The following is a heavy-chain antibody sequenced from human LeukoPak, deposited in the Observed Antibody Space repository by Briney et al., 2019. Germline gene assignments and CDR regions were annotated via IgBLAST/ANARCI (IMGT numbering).Heavy chain of an antibody. V-gene: IGHV3-7*02. CDR3: AKNGGPHGMDV. CDR1: GFTFSSIW. J-gene: IGHJ6*02. D-gene: IGHD3-16*01. CDR2: IKHDGSET. Sequence: GGSLRLSCATSGFTFSSIWMSWVRQAPGKGLEWVASIKHDGSETNYVDSVKGRFTISRDNAKNSLHLQMNSVRVEDTAVYYCAKNGGPHGMDVWGQGTTVTVSS.